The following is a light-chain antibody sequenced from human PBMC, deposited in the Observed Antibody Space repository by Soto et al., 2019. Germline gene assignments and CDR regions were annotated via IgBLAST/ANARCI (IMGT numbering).Light chain of an antibody. CDR3: AAWDDSLSGPV. CDR2: SSN. V-gene: IGLV1-47*02. J-gene: IGLJ3*02. CDR1: SSNIGSNY. Sequence: QAVLTQPPSASGTPGQRVTISCSGSSSNIGSNYVYWYQQLPGTAPKLLIYSSNQRPSGVPDRFSGSKSGTSASLAISGLRSEDEADYYCAAWDDSLSGPVFGGGTKLIVL.